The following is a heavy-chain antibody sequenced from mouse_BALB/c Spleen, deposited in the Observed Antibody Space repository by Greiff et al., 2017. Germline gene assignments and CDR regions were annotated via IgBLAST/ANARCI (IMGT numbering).Heavy chain of an antibody. CDR2: ISYSGST. J-gene: IGHJ4*01. Sequence: DVQLQESGPGLVKPSQSLSLTCTVTGYSITSDYAWNWIRQFPGNKLEWMGYISYSGSTSYNPSLKSRISITRDTSKNQFFLQLNSVTTEDTATYYCARESYDGYAMDYWGQGTAVTVA. CDR3: ARESYDGYAMDY. CDR1: GYSITSDYA. D-gene: IGHD2-12*01. V-gene: IGHV3-2*02.